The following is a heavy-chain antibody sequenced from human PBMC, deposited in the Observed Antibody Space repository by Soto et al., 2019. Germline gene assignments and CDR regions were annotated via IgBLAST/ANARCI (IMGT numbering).Heavy chain of an antibody. CDR1: GYTFTRYG. Sequence: ASVKVSCKASGYTFTRYGISWVRQAPGQGLEWMGWISGYNGDTNYAQKFQDRVSMTIDTSMGTAYMELRSLTSDDTAIYYCAKNGQPPYYYYGLDVWGQ. D-gene: IGHD2-8*01. J-gene: IGHJ6*02. V-gene: IGHV1-18*01. CDR3: AKNGQPPYYYYGLDV. CDR2: ISGYNGDT.